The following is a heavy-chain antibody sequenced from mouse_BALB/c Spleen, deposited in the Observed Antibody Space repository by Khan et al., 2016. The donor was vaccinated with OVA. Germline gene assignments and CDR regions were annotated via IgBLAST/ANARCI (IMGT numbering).Heavy chain of an antibody. Sequence: EVQLQESGPDLVKPSQSLSLTCTVTGYSITNDYAWNWIRQFPGNKLEWMGYISYSGNTKYNPSLKSRISITRDTSKNQFFLQLNSVIIEDTATYYCARIYGGDFDYWGQGTTLTVSS. CDR1: GYSITNDYA. CDR2: ISYSGNT. V-gene: IGHV3-2*02. D-gene: IGHD1-1*01. J-gene: IGHJ2*01. CDR3: ARIYGGDFDY.